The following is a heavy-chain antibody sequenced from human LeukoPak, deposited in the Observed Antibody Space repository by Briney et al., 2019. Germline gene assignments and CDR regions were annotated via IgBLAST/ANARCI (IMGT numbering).Heavy chain of an antibody. V-gene: IGHV3-21*01. D-gene: IGHD2-2*01. CDR1: GFTFSSYT. CDR2: ISSSSSYI. Sequence: GGSLRLSCAGSGFTFSSYTMNWVRQAPGKGLEWVSSISSSSSYIYYADSLKGRFTISRDNSKNTLYLQMNSLRAEDTAVYYCAKSAVPGRYYFDYWGQGTLVTVSS. CDR3: AKSAVPGRYYFDY. J-gene: IGHJ4*02.